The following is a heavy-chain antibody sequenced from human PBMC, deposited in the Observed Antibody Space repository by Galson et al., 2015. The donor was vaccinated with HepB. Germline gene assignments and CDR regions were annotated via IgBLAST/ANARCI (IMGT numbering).Heavy chain of an antibody. Sequence: CAISGDSVSSNSAAWDWIRQSPSRGLEWLGRTYYRSKWYNDYALSVKSRITVNADTSKNQFSLQLNSVTPEDTAVYYCARGGSRSYSTPLHYWGQGTLVTVSS. CDR1: GDSVSSNSAA. CDR3: ARGGSRSYSTPLHY. V-gene: IGHV6-1*01. CDR2: TYYRSKWYN. J-gene: IGHJ4*02. D-gene: IGHD1-26*01.